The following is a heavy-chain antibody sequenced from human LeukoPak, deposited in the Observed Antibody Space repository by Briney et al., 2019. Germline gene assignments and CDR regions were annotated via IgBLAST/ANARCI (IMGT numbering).Heavy chain of an antibody. CDR1: GYTFTSYG. CDR2: ISAYNGNT. V-gene: IGHV1-18*01. Sequence: ASVKVSCKASGYTFTSYGISWVRQAPGQGLEWMGWISAYNGNTNYAQKLQGRVTMTTDTSTSTAYMELRSLRSDDTAVYYCARGYYYDSSGYYYKYYYYGMDVGGQGTTVTVSS. J-gene: IGHJ6*02. CDR3: ARGYYYDSSGYYYKYYYYGMDV. D-gene: IGHD3-22*01.